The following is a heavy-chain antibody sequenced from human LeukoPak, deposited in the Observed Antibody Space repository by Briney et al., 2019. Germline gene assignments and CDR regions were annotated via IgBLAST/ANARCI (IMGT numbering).Heavy chain of an antibody. V-gene: IGHV4-30-4*01. CDR1: RGSISSGNDYY. CDR2: IYYSGTA. J-gene: IGHJ6*02. Sequence: SETLSLTCTVSRGSISSGNDYYWSWIRQPPGKGLEWIGYIYYSGTAYYIPSLKSRVTISVDTSKNQFSLKLSSVTAADTAVYYCARRPPNYYDSSGYLYYYYYGMDVWGQGTTVTVSS. CDR3: ARRPPNYYDSSGYLYYYYYGMDV. D-gene: IGHD3-22*01.